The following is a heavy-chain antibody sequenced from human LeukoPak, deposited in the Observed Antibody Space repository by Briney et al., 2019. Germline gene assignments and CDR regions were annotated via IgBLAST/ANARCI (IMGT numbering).Heavy chain of an antibody. J-gene: IGHJ4*02. CDR2: IIPIFGTA. Sequence: GASVKVSCKASGGTFSSYAISWVRQAPGQGLEWMGGIIPIFGTANYAQKFQGRVTITADKSTSTAYMELSSLRSEDTAVYYCASLTYYYDSSGYSYSSFDYWGQGTLVTVSS. D-gene: IGHD3-22*01. V-gene: IGHV1-69*06. CDR1: GGTFSSYA. CDR3: ASLTYYYDSSGYSYSSFDY.